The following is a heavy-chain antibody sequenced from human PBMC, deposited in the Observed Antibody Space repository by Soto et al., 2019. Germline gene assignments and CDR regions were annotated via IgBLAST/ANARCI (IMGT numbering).Heavy chain of an antibody. V-gene: IGHV3-64*01. Sequence: PGGSLRLSCAASGFTFSSYAMHWVRQAPGKGLEYVSAITSNGGNTYYANSVKGRFTISRDNSKNTLYPQMGSLRAEDMAVYYCATLLYSSAWPFGNWGQGTLVTSPQ. D-gene: IGHD6-19*01. CDR3: ATLLYSSAWPFGN. CDR1: GFTFSSYA. CDR2: ITSNGGNT. J-gene: IGHJ4*02.